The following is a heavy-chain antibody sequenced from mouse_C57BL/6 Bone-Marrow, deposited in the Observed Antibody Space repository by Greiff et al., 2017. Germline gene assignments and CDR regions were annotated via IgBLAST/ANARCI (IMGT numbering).Heavy chain of an antibody. V-gene: IGHV5-17*01. J-gene: IGHJ1*03. Sequence: EVQLVESGGGLVKPGGSLKLSCAASGFTFSDSGMHWVRQAPEKGLEWVAYISSGSSTIYYADTVKGRFTISRDNAQHTLFLQMTSLRTEDTAVYYCAGSSYPHWYFDVWGTGTTVTVAS. CDR2: ISSGSSTI. D-gene: IGHD1-1*01. CDR1: GFTFSDSG. CDR3: AGSSYPHWYFDV.